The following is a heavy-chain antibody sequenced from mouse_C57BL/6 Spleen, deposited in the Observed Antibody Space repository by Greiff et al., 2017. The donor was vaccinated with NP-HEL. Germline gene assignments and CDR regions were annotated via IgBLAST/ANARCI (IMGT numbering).Heavy chain of an antibody. Sequence: DVHLVESGGGLVKPGGSLKLSCAASGFTFSDYGMHWVRQAPEKGLEWVAYISSGSSTIYYADTVKGRFTISRDNAKNTLFLQMTSLRSEDTAMYYCARRDFYYAMDYWGQGTSVTVSS. CDR2: ISSGSSTI. J-gene: IGHJ4*01. V-gene: IGHV5-17*01. CDR1: GFTFSDYG. D-gene: IGHD3-3*01. CDR3: ARRDFYYAMDY.